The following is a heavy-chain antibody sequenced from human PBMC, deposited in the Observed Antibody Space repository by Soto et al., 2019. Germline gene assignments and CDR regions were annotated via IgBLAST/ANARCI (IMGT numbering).Heavy chain of an antibody. CDR3: AKELTSTWYPLDY. CDR2: ISGSGGST. CDR1: GFDITNYA. V-gene: IGHV3-23*01. D-gene: IGHD6-13*01. Sequence: VGSLILSCAASGFDITNYAMTWVRQAPGKGLEWVSAISGSGGSTYYADSVKGRFTISSDKSKNTLYLQMNSLRAEDTAVYYCAKELTSTWYPLDYWGQGTLVTVSS. J-gene: IGHJ4*02.